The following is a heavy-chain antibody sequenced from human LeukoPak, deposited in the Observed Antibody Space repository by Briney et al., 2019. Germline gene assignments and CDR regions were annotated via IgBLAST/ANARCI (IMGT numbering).Heavy chain of an antibody. V-gene: IGHV3-30*18. J-gene: IGHJ2*01. CDR2: ISYDGSNK. CDR1: GFTFSSYG. CDR3: AKGSSTYSITSYWYFDL. D-gene: IGHD6-13*01. Sequence: GGSLRLSCAASGFTFSSYGMHWVRQAPGKGLEWVAVISYDGSNKYYADSVKGRFTISRDNSKNTLYLQMNSLRAEDTAVYFCAKGSSTYSITSYWYFDLWGRGTLVTVSS.